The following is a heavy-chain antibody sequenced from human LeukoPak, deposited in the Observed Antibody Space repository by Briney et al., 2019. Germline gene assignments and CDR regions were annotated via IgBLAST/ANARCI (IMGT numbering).Heavy chain of an antibody. CDR2: ISGSGGST. J-gene: IGHJ4*02. V-gene: IGHV3-23*01. CDR1: RFTFSSYA. D-gene: IGHD2-15*01. Sequence: GGSLRLSCAASRFTFSSYAMSWVRQAPGKGLEWVSGISGSGGSTDYADSVKGRFTISRDNSKNTLYLQMNSPRAEDTAVYYCAKDLWGFVEVAAILDYWGQGTLVTVSS. CDR3: AKDLWGFVEVAAILDY.